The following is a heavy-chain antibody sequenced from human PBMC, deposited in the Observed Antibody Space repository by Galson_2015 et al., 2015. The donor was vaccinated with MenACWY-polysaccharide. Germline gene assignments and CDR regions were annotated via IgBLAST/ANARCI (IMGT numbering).Heavy chain of an antibody. V-gene: IGHV3-23*01. CDR3: AKDPTDIVVVVAATPVYYFDY. Sequence: SLRLSCAASGFTFSSYAMSWVRQAPGKGLEWVSAISGSGGSTYYADSVKGRFTISRDNSKNTLYLQMNSLRAEDTAVYYCAKDPTDIVVVVAATPVYYFDYWGQGTLVTVSS. CDR1: GFTFSSYA. CDR2: ISGSGGST. D-gene: IGHD2-15*01. J-gene: IGHJ4*02.